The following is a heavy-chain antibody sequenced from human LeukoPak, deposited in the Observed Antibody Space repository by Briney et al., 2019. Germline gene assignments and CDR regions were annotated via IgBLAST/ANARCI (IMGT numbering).Heavy chain of an antibody. CDR1: GYTFTSYY. V-gene: IGHV1-46*01. Sequence: ASVKVSCKASGYTFTSYYMHWVRQAPGQGLEWMGIINPSGGSTSYAQKFQGRVTMTRDTSTSTVYMELSSLRSEDTAVYYCAREEPPGGYYYYGMDVWGQGTTVTVSS. CDR2: INPSGGST. J-gene: IGHJ6*02. D-gene: IGHD1-14*01. CDR3: AREEPPGGYYYYGMDV.